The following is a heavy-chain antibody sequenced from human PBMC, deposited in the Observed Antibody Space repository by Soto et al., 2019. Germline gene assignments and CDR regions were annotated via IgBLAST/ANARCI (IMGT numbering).Heavy chain of an antibody. Sequence: ASVKVSCKASGYTFSSHATHWVRQAPGQRLEWMGWINGGNGDTKYSQKFQDRVTITRDTSASTAYMELSSLRSEDTALYYFARESYSSSWNQVGALDIWGQGTMVTVSS. CDR3: ARESYSSSWNQVGALDI. CDR1: GYTFSSHA. D-gene: IGHD6-13*01. J-gene: IGHJ3*02. V-gene: IGHV1-3*01. CDR2: INGGNGDT.